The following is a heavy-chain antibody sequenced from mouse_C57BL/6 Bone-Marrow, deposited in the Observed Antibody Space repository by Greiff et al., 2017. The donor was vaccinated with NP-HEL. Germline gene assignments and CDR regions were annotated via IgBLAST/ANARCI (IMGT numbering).Heavy chain of an antibody. Sequence: EVKLEESGGGLVQPGGSMKLSCVASGFTFSNYWMNWVRQSPEKGLEWVAQIRLKSDNYATHYAESVKGRFTISRDDSKSSVYLQMNNLRAEDTGIYYCTGRYSNFYAMDYWGQGTSVTVSS. CDR1: GFTFSNYW. CDR2: IRLKSDNYAT. V-gene: IGHV6-3*01. D-gene: IGHD2-5*01. J-gene: IGHJ4*01. CDR3: TGRYSNFYAMDY.